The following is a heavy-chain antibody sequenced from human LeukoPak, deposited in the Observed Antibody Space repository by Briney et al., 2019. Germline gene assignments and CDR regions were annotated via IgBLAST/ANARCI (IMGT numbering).Heavy chain of an antibody. D-gene: IGHD3-10*01. V-gene: IGHV4-34*01. CDR2: INHSGST. CDR1: GGSFSGYY. Sequence: PSETLSLTCAVYGGSFSGYYWSWIRQPPGKGLEWIGEINHSGSTNYDPSLKSRVTISVDTSKNQFSLKLSSVTAADTAVYYCARSSRLLWFGESRYYMDVWGKGTTVTVSS. J-gene: IGHJ6*03. CDR3: ARSSRLLWFGESRYYMDV.